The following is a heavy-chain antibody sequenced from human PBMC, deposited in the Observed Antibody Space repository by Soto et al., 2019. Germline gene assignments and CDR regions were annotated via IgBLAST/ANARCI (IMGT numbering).Heavy chain of an antibody. CDR3: ARGRYNSGDYPKSFDY. CDR2: IKKDGREK. D-gene: IGHD5-12*01. V-gene: IGHV3-7*01. Sequence: EVQLMESGGGLVQPGGSLRVSCAASGFEFSAYWMTWVRQAPGKGLEWVANIKKDGREKYYGDSVRGRFSVFRDNAQNAVFLQMNSLKGEDTAVYYCARGRYNSGDYPKSFDYWGQGTLVTVSS. CDR1: GFEFSAYW. J-gene: IGHJ4*02.